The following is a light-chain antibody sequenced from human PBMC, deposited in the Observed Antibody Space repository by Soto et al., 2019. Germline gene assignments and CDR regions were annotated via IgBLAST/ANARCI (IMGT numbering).Light chain of an antibody. V-gene: IGKV3-15*01. CDR3: QQYYKLPWT. Sequence: EIVLTQPPGTLSLSPGERATLSCRASQSVSSNLSWYQQKPGQAPRLLIYGASTRATGIPARFSGSGSGTEFTLTISSLQSEDFAVYCCQQYYKLPWTFGQGTKVDIK. J-gene: IGKJ1*01. CDR1: QSVSSN. CDR2: GAS.